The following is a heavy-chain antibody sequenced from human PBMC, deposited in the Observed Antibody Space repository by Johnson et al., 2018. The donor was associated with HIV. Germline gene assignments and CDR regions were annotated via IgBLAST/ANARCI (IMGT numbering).Heavy chain of an antibody. D-gene: IGHD3-3*01. CDR3: ARADRLRMFFGVVITSGHDAFDI. Sequence: QVQLVESGGGLVKPGGSLRLSCAASGFTFSDYYMSWIRQAPGKGLEWVSYISSSGSTIYYADSVKGRFTISRDNAKNSLYLQMNSLRAEDTAVYYCARADRLRMFFGVVITSGHDAFDIWGQGTMVTVSS. V-gene: IGHV3-11*04. CDR1: GFTFSDYY. J-gene: IGHJ3*02. CDR2: ISSSGSTI.